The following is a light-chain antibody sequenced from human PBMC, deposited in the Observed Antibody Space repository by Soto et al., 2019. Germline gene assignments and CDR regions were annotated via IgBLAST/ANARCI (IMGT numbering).Light chain of an antibody. CDR3: QQYGTSPFT. Sequence: EIVLTQSPATLSLSPGERATLSCRASQSVAYTYLAWFQQKPGQAPRLLIYRASNRATGIPDRFGGSGSGTDFTLTISRLEPDDFAVYYCQQYGTSPFTFGPGTKVDIK. CDR1: QSVAYTY. J-gene: IGKJ3*01. CDR2: RAS. V-gene: IGKV3-20*01.